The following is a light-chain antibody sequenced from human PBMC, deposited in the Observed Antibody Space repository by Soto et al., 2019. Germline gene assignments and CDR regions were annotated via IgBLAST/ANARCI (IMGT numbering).Light chain of an antibody. CDR2: VAS. J-gene: IGKJ1*01. CDR3: QQYLDWLRT. V-gene: IGKV3-15*01. Sequence: EIVMTQSPATLSVSPGSRATLSCRASQSVGSDLVWYRQKPGQAPRLLIYVASNMATAVPDRFSGTGSGTVFTLTTRSLQSDDFAVYYCQQYLDWLRTFGRRTTVDIK. CDR1: QSVGSD.